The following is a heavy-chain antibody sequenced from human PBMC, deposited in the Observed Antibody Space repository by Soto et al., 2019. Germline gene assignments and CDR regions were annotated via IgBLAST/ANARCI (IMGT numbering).Heavy chain of an antibody. CDR2: ISHSGTT. Sequence: SETLSLTCTVSGGSMNSDYWSWIRQPPGKGLEWLGYISHSGTTSYNPSLNSRLTISLNTSKNQFSLKLRSVTAADTAVYYCTRGTRATQYYFSFYGMGVRGRVTTVPV. D-gene: IGHD3-10*01. CDR3: TRGTRATQYYFSFYGMGV. V-gene: IGHV4-59*01. CDR1: GGSMNSDY. J-gene: IGHJ6*02.